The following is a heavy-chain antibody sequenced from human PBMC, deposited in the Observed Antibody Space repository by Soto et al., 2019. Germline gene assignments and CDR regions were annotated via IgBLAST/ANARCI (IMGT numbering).Heavy chain of an antibody. CDR1: GGSFSGYY. Sequence: SETLSLTCAVSGGSFSGYYWSWIRPPPGKGLEWIGEIRQGGSTNYNPSLKSRVSISIDTSKNQFSLKLSSVTAADTALYYCARQRTTVVTQAYFDYWGQGALVTVSS. D-gene: IGHD2-21*02. V-gene: IGHV4-34*01. CDR3: ARQRTTVVTQAYFDY. CDR2: IRQGGST. J-gene: IGHJ4*02.